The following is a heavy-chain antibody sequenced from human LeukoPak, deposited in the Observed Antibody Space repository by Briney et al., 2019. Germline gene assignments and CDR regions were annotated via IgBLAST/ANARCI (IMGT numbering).Heavy chain of an antibody. V-gene: IGHV4-38-2*02. D-gene: IGHD3-10*01. Sequence: SETLSLTCTVSGYSISSGYYWGWIRQPPGKGLEWIGYIYYSGSTNYNPSLKSRVTISVDTSKNQFSLKLSSVTAADTAVYYCARVYYGSGSYYNSPWGQGTLVTVSS. CDR3: ARVYYGSGSYYNSP. CDR2: IYYSGST. J-gene: IGHJ5*02. CDR1: GYSISSGYY.